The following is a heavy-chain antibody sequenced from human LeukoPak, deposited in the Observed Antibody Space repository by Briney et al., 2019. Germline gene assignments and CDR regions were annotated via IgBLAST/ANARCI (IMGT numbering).Heavy chain of an antibody. Sequence: GGSLRLSCAASGFTFSSYAMSWVRQAPGKGLEWVSAISGSGGSTYYADSVKGRFTISRDNSKNTLYLQMNSLRAEDTAVYHCAKDGRSYSSSWPPFDYWGQGALVTVSS. CDR1: GFTFSSYA. D-gene: IGHD6-13*01. CDR2: ISGSGGST. CDR3: AKDGRSYSSSWPPFDY. V-gene: IGHV3-23*01. J-gene: IGHJ4*02.